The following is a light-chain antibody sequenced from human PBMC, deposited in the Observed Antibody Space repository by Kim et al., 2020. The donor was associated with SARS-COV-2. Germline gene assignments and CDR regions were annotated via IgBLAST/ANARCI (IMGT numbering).Light chain of an antibody. Sequence: PGQTGRITCGGNNIRGHDEHWYQRKPGQAPVLVMYYDSDRPSGIPGRFSGSKSANTATLTISRVEAGDEADYYCQVWDTDTDHYVFGTGTKVTVL. J-gene: IGLJ1*01. CDR2: YDS. CDR3: QVWDTDTDHYV. CDR1: NIRGHD. V-gene: IGLV3-21*01.